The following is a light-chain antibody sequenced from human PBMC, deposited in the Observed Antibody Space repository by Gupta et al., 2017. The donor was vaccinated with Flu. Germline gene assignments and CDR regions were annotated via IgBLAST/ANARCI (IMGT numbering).Light chain of an antibody. Sequence: SPSTLSASVGDRVTITCRASQSISSWLAWYQQKPGKAPKLLIYKASSLESGVPSRCSGSGSGTEFTLTISSLQPDDFATYYCQQYNSYPTFGQGTKVEIK. J-gene: IGKJ1*01. CDR2: KAS. V-gene: IGKV1-5*03. CDR3: QQYNSYPT. CDR1: QSISSW.